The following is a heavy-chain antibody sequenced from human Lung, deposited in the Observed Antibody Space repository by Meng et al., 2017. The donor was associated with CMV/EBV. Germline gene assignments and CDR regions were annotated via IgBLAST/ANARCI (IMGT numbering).Heavy chain of an antibody. CDR3: VRANLGSADY. D-gene: IGHD7-27*01. CDR1: GYTFTGYY. Sequence: QVQLLQSGAEVKKPGASVKVSCKASGYTFTGYYMHWLRQAPGQGLEWVGRITPSSGGTTYAQKFQGRVTMTRDTSISTAYMDLSSLRSDDAAIYYCVRANLGSADYWGQGTLVTVSS. J-gene: IGHJ4*02. CDR2: ITPSSGGT. V-gene: IGHV1-2*06.